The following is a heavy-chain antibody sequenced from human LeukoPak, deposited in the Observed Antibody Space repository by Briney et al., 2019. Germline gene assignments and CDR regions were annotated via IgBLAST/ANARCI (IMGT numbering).Heavy chain of an antibody. CDR1: GGSISSYY. CDR3: ATGKTYSSGWTDAFDI. Sequence: PSETLSLTCTVSGGSISSYYWSWIRQPPGKGLEWIGYIYYSGSTNYNPSLKSRVTISVDTSKNQFSLKLSSVTAADTAVYYCATGKTYSSGWTDAFDIWGQGTMVTVSS. CDR2: IYYSGST. V-gene: IGHV4-59*01. J-gene: IGHJ3*02. D-gene: IGHD6-19*01.